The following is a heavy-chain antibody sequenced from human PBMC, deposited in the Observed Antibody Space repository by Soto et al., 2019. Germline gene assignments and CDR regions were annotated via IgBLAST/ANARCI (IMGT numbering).Heavy chain of an antibody. CDR1: GFTFDDYA. CDR2: ISWNSGSI. J-gene: IGHJ4*02. Sequence: GGSLRLSCAASGFTFDDYAMHWVRQAPGKGLEWVSGISWNSGSIGYADSVKGRFTISRDNAKNSLYLQMNSLRAEDTALYYCAKDTARALDYWGQGTLVTVS. CDR3: AKDTARALDY. V-gene: IGHV3-9*01.